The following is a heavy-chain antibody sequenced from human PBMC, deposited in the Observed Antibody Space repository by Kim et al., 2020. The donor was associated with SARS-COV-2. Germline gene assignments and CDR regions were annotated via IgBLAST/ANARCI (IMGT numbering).Heavy chain of an antibody. J-gene: IGHJ6*02. CDR3: VKPPGDYYYYYGMDV. D-gene: IGHD3-10*01. Sequence: GGSLRLSCSASGFTFSSYAMHWVRQAPGKGLEYVSAISSNGGSTYYADSVKGRFTISRDNSKNTLYLQMSSLRAEDTAVYYCVKPPGDYYYYYGMDVWGQGTTVTVSS. V-gene: IGHV3-64D*09. CDR1: GFTFSSYA. CDR2: ISSNGGST.